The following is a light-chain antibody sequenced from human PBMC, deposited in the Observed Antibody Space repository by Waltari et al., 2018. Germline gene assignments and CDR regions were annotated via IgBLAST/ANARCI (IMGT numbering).Light chain of an antibody. Sequence: EIVMTQSPATLSVSPGEGATLSCRASQTVSSNLAWYQQKPGQAPRLLIYGASTRATDIPARFGGSGSGTEFTLTISSLQSEDFAVYYCQQFNTWPWAFGQGTKVEIK. CDR1: QTVSSN. J-gene: IGKJ1*01. CDR3: QQFNTWPWA. CDR2: GAS. V-gene: IGKV3-15*01.